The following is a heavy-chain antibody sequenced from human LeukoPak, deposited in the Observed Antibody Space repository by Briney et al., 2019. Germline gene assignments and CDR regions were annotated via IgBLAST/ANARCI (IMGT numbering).Heavy chain of an antibody. Sequence: GGSLRLSCAASGFTFSSYSMNWVRQAPGKGLEWVSSISSSSSYIYYADSVKGRFTISRDNAKNSLYLRMNSLRAEDTAVYYCAREGFVASFDYWGQGTLVTVSS. J-gene: IGHJ4*02. CDR3: AREGFVASFDY. V-gene: IGHV3-21*01. D-gene: IGHD3-16*01. CDR2: ISSSSSYI. CDR1: GFTFSSYS.